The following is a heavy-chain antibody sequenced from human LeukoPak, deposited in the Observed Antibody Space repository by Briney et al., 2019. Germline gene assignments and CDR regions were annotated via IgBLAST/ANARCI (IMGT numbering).Heavy chain of an antibody. CDR2: INWNGGST. CDR3: ARDPEYCSGGSCYRYNWFDP. CDR1: GFTFDDYG. V-gene: IGHV3-20*04. Sequence: GGSLRLSCAASGFTFDDYGMSWVRQAPGKGLEWVSGINWNGGSTGYADSVKGRFTISRDNAKNSLYLQMNSLGAEDTALYYCARDPEYCSGGSCYRYNWFDPWGQGTLVTASS. D-gene: IGHD2-15*01. J-gene: IGHJ5*02.